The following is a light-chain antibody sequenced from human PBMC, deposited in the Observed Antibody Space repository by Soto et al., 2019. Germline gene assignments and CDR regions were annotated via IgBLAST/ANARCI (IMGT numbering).Light chain of an antibody. CDR3: QQYTQSLWT. V-gene: IGKV3-20*01. CDR2: GIS. Sequence: PWGRATLSGRTSQSVSASQLAWYQQKPGQAPRLLIYGISKRAAGIPDRFTGSGSGTDFTLTIDGLEPEDFAVYYCQQYTQSLWTFGQGTKVDIK. CDR1: QSVSASQ. J-gene: IGKJ1*01.